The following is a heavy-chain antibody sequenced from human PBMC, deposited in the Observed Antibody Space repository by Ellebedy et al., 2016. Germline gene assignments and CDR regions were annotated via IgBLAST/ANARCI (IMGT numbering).Heavy chain of an antibody. Sequence: GESLKISXKGSGYSFTSYWIGWVRQMPGKGLEWMGIIHPGDSDTRYSPSFQGQVTISADKSITTAYLQWSSLKASDTAMYYCARQPQTPLDYYYMDVWGKGTTVTVSS. CDR2: IHPGDSDT. D-gene: IGHD4-23*01. V-gene: IGHV5-51*01. CDR1: GYSFTSYW. CDR3: ARQPQTPLDYYYMDV. J-gene: IGHJ6*03.